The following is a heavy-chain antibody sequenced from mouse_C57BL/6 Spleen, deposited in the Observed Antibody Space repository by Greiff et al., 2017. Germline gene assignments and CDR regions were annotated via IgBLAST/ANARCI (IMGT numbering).Heavy chain of an antibody. J-gene: IGHJ1*03. V-gene: IGHV3-6*01. CDR2: ISYDGSN. CDR1: GYSITSGYY. D-gene: IGHD2-3*01. CDR3: ARWILLYFDV. Sequence: DVKLQESGPGLVKPSQSLSLTCSVTGYSITSGYYWNWIRQFPGNKLEWMGYISYDGSNNYNPSLKNRISITRDTSKNQFFLKLNSVTTEDTATYYCARWILLYFDVWGTGTTVTVSS.